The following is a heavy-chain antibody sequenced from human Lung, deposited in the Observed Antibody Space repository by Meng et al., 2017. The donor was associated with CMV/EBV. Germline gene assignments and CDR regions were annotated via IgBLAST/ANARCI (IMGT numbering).Heavy chain of an antibody. CDR1: GFTFTGYW. D-gene: IGHD7-27*01. Sequence: LXXVASGFTFTGYWMSWVRQAPGKGLEWVANIMKDGGEKKYVDSVKGRFTISRDNAKNSLYLQMNSLRAEDTAVYYGVRDTDWGRFDSWGQGKLVTVSS. V-gene: IGHV3-7*01. CDR3: VRDTDWGRFDS. CDR2: IMKDGGEK. J-gene: IGHJ4*02.